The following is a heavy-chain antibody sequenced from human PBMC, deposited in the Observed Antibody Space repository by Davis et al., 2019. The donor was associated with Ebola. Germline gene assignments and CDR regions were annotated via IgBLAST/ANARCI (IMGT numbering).Heavy chain of an antibody. Sequence: SCAASGFTFSSYGMHWVRQAPGKGLEWVAVIWYDGSNKYYADSVKGRFTISRDNSKNTLYLQMNSLRAEDTAVYYCAKDLHIVVVTAPGGYWGQGTLVTVSS. CDR3: AKDLHIVVVTAPGGY. J-gene: IGHJ4*02. V-gene: IGHV3-33*06. CDR1: GFTFSSYG. CDR2: IWYDGSNK. D-gene: IGHD2-21*02.